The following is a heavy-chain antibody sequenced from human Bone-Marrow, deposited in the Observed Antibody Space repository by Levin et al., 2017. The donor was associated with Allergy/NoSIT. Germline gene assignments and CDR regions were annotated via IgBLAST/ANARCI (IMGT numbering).Heavy chain of an antibody. J-gene: IGHJ6*02. CDR1: GFTFSDYY. D-gene: IGHD6-13*01. CDR2: ISSSGSTI. Sequence: GGSLRLSCAASGFTFSDYYMSWIRQAPGKGLEWVSYISSSGSTIYYADSVKGRFTISRDNAKNSLYLQMNSLRAEDTAVYYCARIRAAAGPLGYYYGMDVWGQGTTVTVSS. CDR3: ARIRAAAGPLGYYYGMDV. V-gene: IGHV3-11*01.